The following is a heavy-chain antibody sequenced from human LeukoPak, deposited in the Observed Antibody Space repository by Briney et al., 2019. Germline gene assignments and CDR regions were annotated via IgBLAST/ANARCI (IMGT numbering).Heavy chain of an antibody. CDR1: GNSISNYA. CDR3: TTRACHAGGCSSSFYYYYGLHF. J-gene: IGHJ6*02. CDR2: IIPIFGTA. Sequence: SVNVSCKASGNSISNYAVSWVRQAPGQGFEWMGGIIPIFGTADYAQKFQGRVTITADQSTSTTYMALSSLKSEDTATYYCTTRACHAGGCSSSFYYYYGLHFWGQGTTVSVS. V-gene: IGHV1-69*13. D-gene: IGHD3-16*01.